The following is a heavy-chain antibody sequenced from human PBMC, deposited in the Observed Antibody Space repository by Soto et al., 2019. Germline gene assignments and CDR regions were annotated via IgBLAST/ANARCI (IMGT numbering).Heavy chain of an antibody. V-gene: IGHV6-1*01. Sequence: QVQLQQSGPGLVKPSQTLSLTCAISGDSVSSNSAAWNWIRQSPSRGLEWLGRTYYRSKWYNDYVLSVKSRITINPDTSKNQFSLQLNSVTPEDTAVYYCARAYCIGVSCWAWSRWFDPWGQGTLVTVSS. CDR3: ARAYCIGVSCWAWSRWFDP. J-gene: IGHJ5*02. CDR1: GDSVSSNSAA. D-gene: IGHD2-15*01. CDR2: TYYRSKWYN.